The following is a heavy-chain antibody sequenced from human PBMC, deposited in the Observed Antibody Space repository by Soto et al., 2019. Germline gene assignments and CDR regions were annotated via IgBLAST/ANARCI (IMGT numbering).Heavy chain of an antibody. V-gene: IGHV5-51*01. CDR1: GYIFTNYW. CDR3: ARRGYYDSSGYPPDY. D-gene: IGHD3-22*01. Sequence: PGESLKISCQGSGYIFTNYWIGWVRQMPGKGLEWMGIIYPGDSDTRYSPSFQGQVTISADKSISTAYLQWSSLKASDTAMYYCARRGYYDSSGYPPDYWGQGTLVTVSS. J-gene: IGHJ4*02. CDR2: IYPGDSDT.